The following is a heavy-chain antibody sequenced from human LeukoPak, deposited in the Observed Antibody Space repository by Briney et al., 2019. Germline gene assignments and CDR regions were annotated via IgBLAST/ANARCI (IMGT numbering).Heavy chain of an antibody. Sequence: ASVTVSCKASGYTFTSYDINWVRQATGQGLEWMGWMNPNSGNTGYAQKFQGRVTMTRNTSISTAYMELSSLRSEDTAVYYCARIASRNKRTALDIWGQGTMVTVSS. D-gene: IGHD1/OR15-1a*01. J-gene: IGHJ3*02. CDR3: ARIASRNKRTALDI. CDR1: GYTFTSYD. CDR2: MNPNSGNT. V-gene: IGHV1-8*01.